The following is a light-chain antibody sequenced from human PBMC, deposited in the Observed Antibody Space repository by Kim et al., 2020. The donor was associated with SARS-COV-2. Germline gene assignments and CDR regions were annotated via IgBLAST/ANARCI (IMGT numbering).Light chain of an antibody. CDR1: SGYSNYK. CDR3: GADHGSGSNFDAV. J-gene: IGLJ7*01. V-gene: IGLV9-49*01. Sequence: QLVLTQPPSASASLGASVTLTCTLSSGYSNYKVDWYQQRPGKGPRFVMRVGTGGIVGSKGDGIPDRFSVLGSGLNRYLTIKNIQEEDESDYHCGADHGSGSNFDAVFGGGTQLTVL. CDR2: VGTGGIVG.